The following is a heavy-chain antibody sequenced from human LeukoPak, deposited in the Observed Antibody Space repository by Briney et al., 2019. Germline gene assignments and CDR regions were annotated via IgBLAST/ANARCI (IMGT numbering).Heavy chain of an antibody. V-gene: IGHV4-39*07. J-gene: IGHJ4*02. Sequence: TSSETLSLTCTVSGGSISSSSYYWGWIRQPPGKGLEWIGSIYYSGSTYYNPSLKSRVTISVDTSKNQFSLKLSSVTAADTAVYYCAILLKSLVTYWGQGTLVTVSS. CDR3: AILLKSLVTY. D-gene: IGHD3-16*02. CDR1: GGSISSSSYY. CDR2: IYYSGST.